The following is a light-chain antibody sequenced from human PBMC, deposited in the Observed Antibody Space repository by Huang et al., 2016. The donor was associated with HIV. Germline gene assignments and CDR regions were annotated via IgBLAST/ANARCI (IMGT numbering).Light chain of an antibody. J-gene: IGKJ4*01. CDR2: GSS. Sequence: IVKTQSPATLSVSPGERVTLSCRANRTVSTNLAWYQQGPGQAPRLLIYGSSTRAPGIPARFSGTGSGTDFSLTISSLQSEDFALYYCHQYNNWLLSFGGGTRVDI. CDR1: RTVSTN. V-gene: IGKV3-15*01. CDR3: HQYNNWLLS.